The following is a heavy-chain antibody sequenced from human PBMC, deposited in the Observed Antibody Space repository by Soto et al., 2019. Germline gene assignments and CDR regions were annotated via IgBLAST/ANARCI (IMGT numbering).Heavy chain of an antibody. V-gene: IGHV3-7*01. CDR1: GFTFSSAW. CDR2: IKHDGSEK. D-gene: IGHD6-6*01. J-gene: IGHJ4*02. Sequence: EVQLVESGGGLVQPGGSLRLSCAASGFTFSSAWMSWVRQAPGRGLEWVANIKHDGSEKYYVDSVMDRFTISRDNAKNSLSLQMNRLRAEDTAVYYCERGVHCGQGTLVTVSS. CDR3: ERGVH.